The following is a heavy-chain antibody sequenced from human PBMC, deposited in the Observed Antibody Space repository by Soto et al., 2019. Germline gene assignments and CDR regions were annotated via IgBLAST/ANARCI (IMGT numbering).Heavy chain of an antibody. Sequence: PPESLALTCTVSGSSISSYYWSWIRQPPGKGLEWIGYIYYSGSTNYNPSLKSRVTISVDTSKNQFSLKLSSVTAADTAVYYCARGKTSGSYYFDYWGQGTLVTVSS. V-gene: IGHV4-59*01. J-gene: IGHJ4*02. CDR3: ARGKTSGSYYFDY. CDR1: GSSISSYY. CDR2: IYYSGST. D-gene: IGHD1-26*01.